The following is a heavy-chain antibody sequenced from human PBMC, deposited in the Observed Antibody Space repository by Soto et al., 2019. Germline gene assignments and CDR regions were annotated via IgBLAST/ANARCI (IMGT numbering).Heavy chain of an antibody. Sequence: SETLSLTCSVSGGSISRSSYYWGWVRHPPGKGLEWTGSIYHSGKTYYNPSLKSRITMSVDTSKNQFSLKLSSLTAADTVVYYCARHNDYGVYWFDRGGQGTMGIVS. CDR3: ARHNDYGVYWFDR. V-gene: IGHV4-39*01. CDR1: GGSISRSSYY. J-gene: IGHJ5*02. CDR2: IYHSGKT. D-gene: IGHD4-17*01.